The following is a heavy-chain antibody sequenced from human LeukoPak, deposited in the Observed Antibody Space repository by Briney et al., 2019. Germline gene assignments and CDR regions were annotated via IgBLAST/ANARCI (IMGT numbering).Heavy chain of an antibody. Sequence: GGSLRLSCAASGFTFSSYAMTWVRQAPGKGLEWVSTISDSGARTNYADSAKGRFTISRDNSVSTLYLQMNSLRADDTAVYYCASDYFLDYWGQGTLVTVSS. CDR3: ASDYFLDY. CDR2: ISDSGART. V-gene: IGHV3-23*01. CDR1: GFTFSSYA. J-gene: IGHJ4*02. D-gene: IGHD6-25*01.